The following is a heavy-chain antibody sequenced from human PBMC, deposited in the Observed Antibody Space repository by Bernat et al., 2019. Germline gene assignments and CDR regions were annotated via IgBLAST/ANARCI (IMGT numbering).Heavy chain of an antibody. Sequence: EVQLVESGGGLVKPGGSHRLSCAASGFTFSNAWMSWVRQAPGKGLEWVGRIKSKTDGGTTDYAAPVKGRFTISRDDSKNTLYLQMNSLKTEDTAVYYCTTEAADPGDVDYWGQGTLVTVSS. CDR2: IKSKTDGGTT. J-gene: IGHJ4*02. V-gene: IGHV3-15*01. CDR3: TTEAADPGDVDY. CDR1: GFTFSNAW. D-gene: IGHD5-24*01.